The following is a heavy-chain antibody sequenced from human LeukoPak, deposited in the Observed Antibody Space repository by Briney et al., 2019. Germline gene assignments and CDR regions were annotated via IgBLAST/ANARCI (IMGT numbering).Heavy chain of an antibody. CDR2: INPNSGGT. J-gene: IGHJ4*02. D-gene: IGHD3-16*02. CDR1: GYTFTGYY. V-gene: IGHV1-2*02. CDR3: ATSYDYVWGSYRHPFDY. Sequence: EASVKVSCKASGYTFTGYYMHWVRQAPGQGLEWMGWINPNSGGTNYAQKFQGRVTMTRDTSISTAYMELSRLRSDDTAVYYCATSYDYVWGSYRHPFDYWGQGTQVTVSS.